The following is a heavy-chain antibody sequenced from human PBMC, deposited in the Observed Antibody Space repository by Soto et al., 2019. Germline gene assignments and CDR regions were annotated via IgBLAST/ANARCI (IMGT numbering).Heavy chain of an antibody. D-gene: IGHD5-12*01. V-gene: IGHV3-23*01. J-gene: IGHJ4*02. CDR1: GFTLSNYV. CDR3: ARDHHRYSGYDYVDY. CDR2: MATSSGDT. Sequence: PGGSLRLSCAASGFTLSNYVVHWVRQSPGKGLEWVSAMATSSGDTFYADSVKGRFTISRDISKNTLYLQMNSLRAEDTAVYYCARDHHRYSGYDYVDYWGQGTLVTVSS.